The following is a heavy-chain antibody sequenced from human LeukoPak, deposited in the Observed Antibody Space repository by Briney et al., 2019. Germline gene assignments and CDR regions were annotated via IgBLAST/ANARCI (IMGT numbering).Heavy chain of an antibody. D-gene: IGHD3-22*01. Sequence: SETLSLTCTVSGGSISSYYWSWIRQPPGKGLEWIGYIYYSGSTNYNPSLRSRVTISVDTSKNQFSLKLSSVTAADTAVYYCARDSSGANWFDPWGQGTLVTFSS. CDR1: GGSISSYY. CDR2: IYYSGST. J-gene: IGHJ5*02. CDR3: ARDSSGANWFDP. V-gene: IGHV4-59*01.